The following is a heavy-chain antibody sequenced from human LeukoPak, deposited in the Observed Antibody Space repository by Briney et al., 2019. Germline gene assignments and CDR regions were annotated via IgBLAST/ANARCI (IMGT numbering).Heavy chain of an antibody. V-gene: IGHV3-33*01. J-gene: IGHJ4*02. CDR3: ARGGPWYQLLNSPDY. CDR2: IWYDGSNK. Sequence: GGSLRLSCAASGFTFSSYGMHWVRQAPGEGLEWVAVIWYDGSNKYYADSVKGRFTISRDNSKNTLYLQMNSLRAEDTAVYYCARGGPWYQLLNSPDYWGQGTLVTVSS. CDR1: GFTFSSYG. D-gene: IGHD2-2*01.